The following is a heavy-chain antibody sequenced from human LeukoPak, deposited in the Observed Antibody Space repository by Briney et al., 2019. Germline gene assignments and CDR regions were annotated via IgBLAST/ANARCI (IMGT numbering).Heavy chain of an antibody. D-gene: IGHD2-21*01. V-gene: IGHV4-59*01. CDR1: GDSISSYY. Sequence: SETLSLTCTVSGDSISSYYWSWIRQPPGKGLEWIGYIYYSGSTNYNPSLQSRVTISVDTSKNQFSLKLSSVTAADTAVYYCARGVVIAPQTFDYWGQGTLVTVSS. J-gene: IGHJ4*02. CDR3: ARGVVIAPQTFDY. CDR2: IYYSGST.